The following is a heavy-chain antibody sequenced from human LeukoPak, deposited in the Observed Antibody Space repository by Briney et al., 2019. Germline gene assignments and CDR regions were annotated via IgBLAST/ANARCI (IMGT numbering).Heavy chain of an antibody. CDR3: ARAVYSSSALDY. V-gene: IGHV4-59*01. CDR1: GTSINSYY. D-gene: IGHD6-13*01. J-gene: IGHJ4*02. CDR2: NYYSRIT. Sequence: SETLSLTCSFSGTSINSYYWSWIRQPPGKGLEWIGYNYYSRITNYNPSLKSRVTISVDTSKNQFSLKLSSVTAADTAVYYCARAVYSSSALDYWGQGTLVTVSS.